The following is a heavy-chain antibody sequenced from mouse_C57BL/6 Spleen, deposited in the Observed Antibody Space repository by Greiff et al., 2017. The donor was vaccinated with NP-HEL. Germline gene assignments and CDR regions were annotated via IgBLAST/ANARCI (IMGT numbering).Heavy chain of an antibody. CDR3: ARPDYYGSSDFDY. J-gene: IGHJ2*01. CDR1: GYAFTNYL. V-gene: IGHV1-54*01. CDR2: INPGSGGT. Sequence: QVQLQQSGAELVRPGTSVKVSCKASGYAFTNYLIEWVKQRPGQGLEWIGVINPGSGGTNYNEKFKGKATLTADKSSSTAYMQLSSLTSEDSAVYFCARPDYYGSSDFDYWGQGTTLTVSS. D-gene: IGHD1-1*01.